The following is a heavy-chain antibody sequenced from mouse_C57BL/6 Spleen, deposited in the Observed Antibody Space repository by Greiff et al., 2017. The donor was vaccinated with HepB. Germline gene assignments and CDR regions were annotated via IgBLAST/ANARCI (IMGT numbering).Heavy chain of an antibody. V-gene: IGHV1-63*01. D-gene: IGHD2-3*01. CDR3: ARKGYDGYYVYWYFDV. J-gene: IGHJ1*03. CDR1: GYTFTNYW. Sequence: VKVVESGAELVRPGTSVKMSCKASGYTFTNYWIGWAKQRPGHGLEWIGDIYPGGGYTNYNEKFKGKATLTADKSYSTAYMQFSSLTSEDSAIYYCARKGYDGYYVYWYFDVWGTGTTVTVSS. CDR2: IYPGGGYT.